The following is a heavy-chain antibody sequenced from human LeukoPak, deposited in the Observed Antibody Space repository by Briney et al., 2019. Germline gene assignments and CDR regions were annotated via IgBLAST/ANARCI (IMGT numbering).Heavy chain of an antibody. J-gene: IGHJ3*02. D-gene: IGHD3-22*01. V-gene: IGHV3-23*01. CDR2: ISGSGGST. CDR3: AKDGYPTMIVVVISAFDI. CDR1: GFTFDDYG. Sequence: GGSLRLSCAASGFTFDDYGMSWVRQAPGKGLEWVSAISGSGGSTYYADSVKGRFTISRDNSKNTLYLQMNSLRAEDTAVYYCAKDGYPTMIVVVISAFDIWGQGTMVTVSS.